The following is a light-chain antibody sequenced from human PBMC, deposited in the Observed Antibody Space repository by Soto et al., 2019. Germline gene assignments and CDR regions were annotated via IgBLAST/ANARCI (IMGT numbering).Light chain of an antibody. J-gene: IGKJ5*01. Sequence: EIVLTQSPGTLSLSPGERATLSCRASQSLGGNFLAWYQEKPGQAPRLLIYGASSRATGIPVRFSGSGSGTEFTLTISSLQSEDFAVYYCQQYNNWPLTFGQGTRLEIK. CDR3: QQYNNWPLT. V-gene: IGKV3-15*01. CDR2: GAS. CDR1: QSLGGN.